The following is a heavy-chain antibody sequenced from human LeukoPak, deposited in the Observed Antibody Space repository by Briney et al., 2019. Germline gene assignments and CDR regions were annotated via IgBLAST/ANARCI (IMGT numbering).Heavy chain of an antibody. CDR1: GFTFSSSG. J-gene: IGHJ6*02. V-gene: IGHV3-33*01. CDR3: ARPQSFYSYYGMDV. Sequence: PGRSLRLSCAASGFTFSSSGMHWVRQAPGKGLEWVAAIWYDGTNKYYADSVKGRITISRDNSKNTLYLQMNSLRAEDTGVYYCARPQSFYSYYGMDVWGQGTTVTVSS. CDR2: IWYDGTNK.